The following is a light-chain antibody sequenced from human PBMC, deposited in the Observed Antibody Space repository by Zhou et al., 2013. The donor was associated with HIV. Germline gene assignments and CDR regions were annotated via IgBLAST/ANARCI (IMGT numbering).Light chain of an antibody. CDR1: QSVDTY. CDR3: QQYVSSVT. V-gene: IGKV3-20*01. CDR2: DAS. Sequence: EIVLTQSPVTLSVSPGERATLSCRASQSVDTYLAWYQQRPGQPPRLLIYDASTRATGIPGRFSGSGSGTDFTLTISRLEPEDTAVYYCQQYVSSVTFGQGTRLEVK. J-gene: IGKJ5*01.